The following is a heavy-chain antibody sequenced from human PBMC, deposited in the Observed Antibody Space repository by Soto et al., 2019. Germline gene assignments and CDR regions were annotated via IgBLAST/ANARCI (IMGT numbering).Heavy chain of an antibody. CDR2: MNPNSGNT. CDR1: GYTFTSYD. Sequence: QLQLVQSGAEVKKPGASVKVSCKASGYTFTSYDINWVRQATGQVLEWMGWMNPNSGNTGYAQKFQGRVTMTRNTSISTAYMELSSLRSEDTAVYYCARGTVTYYYYYMDVWGKGTTVTVSS. CDR3: ARGTVTYYYYYMDV. D-gene: IGHD4-17*01. V-gene: IGHV1-8*01. J-gene: IGHJ6*03.